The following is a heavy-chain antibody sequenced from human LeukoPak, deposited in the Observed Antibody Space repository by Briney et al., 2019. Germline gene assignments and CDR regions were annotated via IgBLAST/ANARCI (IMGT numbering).Heavy chain of an antibody. Sequence: GRSLRLSCAAPGFTFSSYAMHWVRQAPGKGLEWVAVISYDGSNKYYADSVKGRFTISRDNSKNTLYLQMNSLRAEDTAVYYCARDSSGYYVSNPDYWGQGTLVTVSS. D-gene: IGHD3-22*01. CDR1: GFTFSSYA. J-gene: IGHJ4*02. CDR3: ARDSSGYYVSNPDY. V-gene: IGHV3-30-3*01. CDR2: ISYDGSNK.